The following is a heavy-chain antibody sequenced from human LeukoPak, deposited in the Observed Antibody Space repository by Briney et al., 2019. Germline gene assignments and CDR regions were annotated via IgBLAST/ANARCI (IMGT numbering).Heavy chain of an antibody. J-gene: IGHJ6*03. V-gene: IGHV3-30-3*01. CDR1: GFTFSNYW. Sequence: PGGSLRLSCAGSGFTFSNYWMHWVRQAPGKGLEWVAVISYDGSNKYYADSVKGRFTISRDNSKNTLYLQMNSLRAEDTAVYYCARCNDWGLRYYYYYMDVWGKGTTVTVSS. CDR2: ISYDGSNK. CDR3: ARCNDWGLRYYYYYMDV. D-gene: IGHD7-27*01.